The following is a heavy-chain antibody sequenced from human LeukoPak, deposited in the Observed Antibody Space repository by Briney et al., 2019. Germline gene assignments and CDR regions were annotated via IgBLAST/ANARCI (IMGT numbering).Heavy chain of an antibody. J-gene: IGHJ4*02. CDR3: ARDHAPLQFDY. Sequence: GASVKVSCKASGGTFSSYTISWVRQAPGQGLEWMGRIIPILGIANYAQKFQGRVTITADKSTSTAYMELSSLRSEDTAVYYCARDHAPLQFDYWGQGTLVTVSS. CDR2: IIPILGIA. CDR1: GGTFSSYT. V-gene: IGHV1-69*04.